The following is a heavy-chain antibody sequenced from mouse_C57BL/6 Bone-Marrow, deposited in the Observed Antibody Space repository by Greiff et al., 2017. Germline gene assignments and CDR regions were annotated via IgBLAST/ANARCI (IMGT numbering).Heavy chain of an antibody. Sequence: QVQLQQSGAELVRPGASVKLSCKASGYTFTDYYINWVKQRPGQGLEWIARIYPGSGNTYYNEKFKGKATLTAEKSSSTAYMQLSSLTSEDSAVYFCARRYTFGDYYAMDYWGQGTSVTVSS. J-gene: IGHJ4*01. V-gene: IGHV1-76*01. D-gene: IGHD1-1*01. CDR2: IYPGSGNT. CDR1: GYTFTDYY. CDR3: ARRYTFGDYYAMDY.